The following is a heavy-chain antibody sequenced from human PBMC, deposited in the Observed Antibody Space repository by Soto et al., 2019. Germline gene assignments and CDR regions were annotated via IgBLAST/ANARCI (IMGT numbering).Heavy chain of an antibody. D-gene: IGHD3-16*01. CDR2: IYHRGST. V-gene: IGHV4-30-2*01. CDR3: DSGLVPTLHY. J-gene: IGHJ4*02. CDR1: GGSISSGGFS. Sequence: SETLCLTCAVSGGSISSGGFSWSWIRKPPGKGLEWIGYIYHRGSTYYNQSLKSRVTISVDRSKNQFSLKLSSVTAADTAVYYCDSGLVPTLHYRGQGTLVTLSS.